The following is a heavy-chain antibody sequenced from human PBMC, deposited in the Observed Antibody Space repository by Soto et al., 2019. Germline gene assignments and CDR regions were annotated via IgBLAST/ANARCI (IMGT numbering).Heavy chain of an antibody. D-gene: IGHD1-26*01. CDR2: IYHSGST. J-gene: IGHJ3*02. CDR1: GGSISSGGYS. CDR3: ARAAPVGATDAFDI. V-gene: IGHV4-30-2*01. Sequence: QLQLQESGSGLVKPSQTLSLTCAVSGGSISSGGYSWSWIRQPPGKGLEWIGYIYHSGSTYYNPSLKSRVTISVDRSKNQFSMKLSSVTAADTAVYYCARAAPVGATDAFDIWGQGTMVIVSA.